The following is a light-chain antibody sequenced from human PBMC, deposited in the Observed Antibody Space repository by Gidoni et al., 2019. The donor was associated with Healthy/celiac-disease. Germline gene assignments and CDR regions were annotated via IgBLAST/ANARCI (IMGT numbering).Light chain of an antibody. Sequence: EIVLTQIPGTLSLSPGERATLSCRASQSVSSSYLAWYQQKPGQAPRPLIYGASSRATGIPDRFSGSGSGTDVTLTISRREPEDFAVYYCQQYGSSPYTFGQGTKLEIK. CDR1: QSVSSSY. J-gene: IGKJ2*01. CDR2: GAS. V-gene: IGKV3-20*01. CDR3: QQYGSSPYT.